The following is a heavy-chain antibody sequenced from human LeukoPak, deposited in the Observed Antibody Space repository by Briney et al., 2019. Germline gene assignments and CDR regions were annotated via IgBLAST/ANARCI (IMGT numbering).Heavy chain of an antibody. CDR3: AIERGGGYYYYYMDV. CDR1: GGTFSSYA. D-gene: IGHD2-15*01. J-gene: IGHJ6*03. CDR2: IIPIFGTA. V-gene: IGHV1-69*05. Sequence: GSSVKVSCKASGGTFSSYAISWVRQAPGQGLEWMGGIIPIFGTANYAQKFQGRVTITTDESTSTAYMELSRLRSDDTAVYYCAIERGGGYYYYYMDVWGKGTTVTVSS.